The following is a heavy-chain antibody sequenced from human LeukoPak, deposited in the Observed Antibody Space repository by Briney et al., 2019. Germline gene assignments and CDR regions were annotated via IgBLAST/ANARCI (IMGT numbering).Heavy chain of an antibody. J-gene: IGHJ3*02. CDR3: AKVERGYDFWSGYRVYAFDI. CDR1: GFTFSSYG. Sequence: GGSLRLSCAASGFTFSSYGMHWVRPAPGKGLEGVAFIRYDGSNKYYADSVKGRFTTSRDNSKNTLYLQMNSLRAEDTAVYYCAKVERGYDFWSGYRVYAFDIWGQGTMVTVSS. CDR2: IRYDGSNK. V-gene: IGHV3-30*02. D-gene: IGHD3-3*01.